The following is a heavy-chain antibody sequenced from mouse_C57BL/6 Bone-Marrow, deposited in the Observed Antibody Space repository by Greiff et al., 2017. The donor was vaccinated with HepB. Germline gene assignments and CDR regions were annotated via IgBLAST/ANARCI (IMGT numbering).Heavy chain of an antibody. CDR1: GISITTGNYR. D-gene: IGHD1-1*01. CDR2: IYYSGTI. Sequence: DVKLQESGPGLVKPSQTVFLTCTVTGISITTGNYRWSWIRQFPGNKLEWIGYIYYSGTITYNPSLTSRTTITRDTPKNQFFLEMNSLTAEDTATYYCARDQGSSYFDYWGQGTTLTVSS. V-gene: IGHV3-5*01. J-gene: IGHJ2*01. CDR3: ARDQGSSYFDY.